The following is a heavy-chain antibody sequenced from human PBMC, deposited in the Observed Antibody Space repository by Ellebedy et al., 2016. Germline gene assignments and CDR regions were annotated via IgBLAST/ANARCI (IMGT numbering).Heavy chain of an antibody. J-gene: IGHJ4*02. CDR3: ASGFEYGGLSPFQD. CDR1: GFNFRTYR. D-gene: IGHD4-23*01. V-gene: IGHV3-21*01. Sequence: GGSLRLXXAASGFNFRTYRMNWIRQAPGKGLEWVSLISDGGVSIYYADSVKGRFSISRNIPNNTLYLHMDSLKSEDSAVYYCASGFEYGGLSPFQDWGQGTLVTVSS. CDR2: ISDGGVSI.